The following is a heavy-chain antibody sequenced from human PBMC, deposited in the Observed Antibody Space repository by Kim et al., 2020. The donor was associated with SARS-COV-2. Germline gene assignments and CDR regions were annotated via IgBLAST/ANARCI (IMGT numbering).Heavy chain of an antibody. J-gene: IGHJ4*02. CDR3: ASYRY. V-gene: IGHV1-18*01. CDR2: SAYNGNT. Sequence: SAYNGNTNYAQKLQGRVTMTTDTSTSPAYMELRSLRSDDTAVYYCASYRYWGQGTLVTVSS.